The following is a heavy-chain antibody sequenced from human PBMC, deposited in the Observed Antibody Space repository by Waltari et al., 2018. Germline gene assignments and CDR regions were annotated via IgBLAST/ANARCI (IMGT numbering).Heavy chain of an antibody. CDR1: GYSISSGYY. CDR3: ARHRTTSAFDI. Sequence: QVQLQESGPGLVKPSETLSLTCAVSGYSISSGYYWGWIRQPPGKGLEWIGSIYHSGSTYYNPSLKSRVTISVDTSKNQFSLKLSSVTAADTAVYDCARHRTTSAFDIWGQGTMVTVSS. CDR2: IYHSGST. J-gene: IGHJ3*02. D-gene: IGHD4-17*01. V-gene: IGHV4-38-2*01.